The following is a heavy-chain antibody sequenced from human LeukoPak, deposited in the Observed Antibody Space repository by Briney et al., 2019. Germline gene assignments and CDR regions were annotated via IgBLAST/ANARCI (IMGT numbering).Heavy chain of an antibody. D-gene: IGHD6-19*01. CDR2: IKSDGSST. V-gene: IGHV3-74*01. J-gene: IGHJ4*02. CDR3: VSGYSSGWYVGGIDY. CDR1: GITFSNYW. Sequence: PGGSLRLSCAASGITFSNYWMHWVRQAPGKGLVWVAHIKSDGSSTSYADFVMGRFTISRDNAKNTLYLQMNSLRAEDTAVYYCVSGYSSGWYVGGIDYWGQGTLVTVSS.